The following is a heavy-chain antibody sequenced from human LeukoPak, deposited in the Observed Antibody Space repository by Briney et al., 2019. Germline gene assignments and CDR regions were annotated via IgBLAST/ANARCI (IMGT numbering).Heavy chain of an antibody. J-gene: IGHJ4*02. CDR1: GFSFSSYA. CDR3: AKISIRRGYDILTGFFLDDFDS. CDR2: IGGSGDST. Sequence: GGSLRLSCAASGFSFSSYAMSWVRQAPGKGLEWVSAIGGSGDSTYYADSVKGRFTISRDNSKNTLYLQMNSLRAEDTAVYYCAKISIRRGYDILTGFFLDDFDSWGQGTLVTVSS. D-gene: IGHD3-9*01. V-gene: IGHV3-23*01.